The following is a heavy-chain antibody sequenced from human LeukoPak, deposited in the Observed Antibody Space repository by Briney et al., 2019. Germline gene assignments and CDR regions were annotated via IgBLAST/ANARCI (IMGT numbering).Heavy chain of an antibody. CDR2: IYNSGTI. CDR1: GGSISSGDYY. V-gene: IGHV4-30-4*01. CDR3: ATAPLPATMWNWYFDL. Sequence: SETLSLTCTVSGGSISSGDYYWSWIRQPPGKGLEWIGYIYNSGTIYYNPSLKSRLTISVDTSRNQFTLRLRSVTAADTAVYYCATAPLPATMWNWYFDLWGRGTLVTISS. D-gene: IGHD2-2*01. J-gene: IGHJ2*01.